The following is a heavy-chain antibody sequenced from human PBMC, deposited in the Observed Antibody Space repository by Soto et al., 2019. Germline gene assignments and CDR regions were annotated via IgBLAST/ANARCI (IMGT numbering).Heavy chain of an antibody. J-gene: IGHJ4*02. V-gene: IGHV1-69*13. D-gene: IGHD6-13*01. Sequence: ASVKVSCKASGYTFTSYDINWVRQAPGQGLEWMGGIIPIFGTANYAQKFQGRVTITADESTSTAYMELSSLRSEDTAVYYCARRYSWSSSWYSTGGYYFDYWGQGTLVTVSS. CDR3: ARRYSWSSSWYSTGGYYFDY. CDR1: GYTFTSYD. CDR2: IIPIFGTA.